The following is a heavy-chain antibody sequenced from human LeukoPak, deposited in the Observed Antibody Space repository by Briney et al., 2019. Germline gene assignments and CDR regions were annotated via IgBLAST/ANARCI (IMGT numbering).Heavy chain of an antibody. D-gene: IGHD3-22*01. CDR2: INPNSGGT. CDR1: GYTFTSYD. J-gene: IGHJ3*02. V-gene: IGHV1-2*02. Sequence: AASVKVSCKASGYTFTSYDIIWVRQATGQGLEWMGWINPNSGGTNYAQKFQGRVTMTRDTSISTAYMELSRLRSDDTAVYYCARDRGDYYDSSGYYYPDAFDIWGQGTMVTVSS. CDR3: ARDRGDYYDSSGYYYPDAFDI.